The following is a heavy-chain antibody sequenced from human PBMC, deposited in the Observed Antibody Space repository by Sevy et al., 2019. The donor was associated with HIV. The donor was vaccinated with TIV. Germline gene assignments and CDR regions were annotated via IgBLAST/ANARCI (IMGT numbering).Heavy chain of an antibody. Sequence: GGSLRLSCAASGFTFSSYSMNWVRQAPGKGLEWVSSISSSSSYIYYADRVKGRFTISRDNAKNSLYLQMNSLRAEDTAVYYCARVGTYDSSGYYYWGQGTLVTVSS. CDR3: ARVGTYDSSGYYY. D-gene: IGHD3-22*01. V-gene: IGHV3-21*01. CDR1: GFTFSSYS. CDR2: ISSSSSYI. J-gene: IGHJ4*02.